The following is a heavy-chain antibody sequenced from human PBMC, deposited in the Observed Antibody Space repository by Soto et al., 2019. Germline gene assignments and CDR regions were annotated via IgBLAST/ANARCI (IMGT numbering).Heavy chain of an antibody. V-gene: IGHV3-11*01. D-gene: IGHD2-21*01. CDR1: GFSFSDSY. CDR3: ARVVVDYGGYPQYASGDY. CDR2: ISGDATIL. Sequence: QVQLVESGGGLVKPGGSLRLSCEASGFSFSDSYMSWIRQAPGKGLEWVSYISGDATILYYADSVKGRFTISRDNAKKSLYLQVDSLRAGDAAVYFCARVVVDYGGYPQYASGDYWGQGTLVTVSS. J-gene: IGHJ4*02.